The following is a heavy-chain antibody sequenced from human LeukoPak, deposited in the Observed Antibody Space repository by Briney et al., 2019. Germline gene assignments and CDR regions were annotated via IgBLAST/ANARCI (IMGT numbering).Heavy chain of an antibody. CDR3: ARDRSISAAGDTY. J-gene: IGHJ4*02. Sequence: GGSLRLCCAASGFTFSDYWMHWVRQAPGKGLVWVSRVNRDGSSTSYADSVKGRFTISRDNAKNTLSLQMNSLRAEDTAVYYCARDRSISAAGDTYWGQGTLVTVSS. D-gene: IGHD6-13*01. V-gene: IGHV3-74*01. CDR2: VNRDGSST. CDR1: GFTFSDYW.